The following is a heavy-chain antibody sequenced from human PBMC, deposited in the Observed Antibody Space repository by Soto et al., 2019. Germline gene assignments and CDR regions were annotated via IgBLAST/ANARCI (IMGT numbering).Heavy chain of an antibody. CDR2: MNAKSGDT. D-gene: IGHD3-16*01. Sequence: ASVKVSCKASGYTFRDFDINWLRQAAGQGPEWMGWMNAKSGDTFSAQRLQGKFNMTWDTSLSTAYMEVGSLTSDDAAIYYCARGNPFNYAGFHVWDQGTTVSVSS. CDR3: ARGNPFNYAGFHV. J-gene: IGHJ6*02. CDR1: GYTFRDFD. V-gene: IGHV1-8*01.